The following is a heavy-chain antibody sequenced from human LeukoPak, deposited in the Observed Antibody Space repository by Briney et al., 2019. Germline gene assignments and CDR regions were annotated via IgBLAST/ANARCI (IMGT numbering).Heavy chain of an antibody. V-gene: IGHV1-8*01. J-gene: IGHJ4*02. CDR1: GYTFTSYD. D-gene: IGHD6-19*01. CDR3: ARGRRAVAGIGDFDY. CDR2: MNPNSGNT. Sequence: APVKVSYKASGYTFTSYDINWVRQATGQGLEWMGWMNPNSGNTGYAQKFQGRVTMTRNTSISTAYMELSSLRSEDTAVYYCARGRRAVAGIGDFDYWGQGTLVTVSS.